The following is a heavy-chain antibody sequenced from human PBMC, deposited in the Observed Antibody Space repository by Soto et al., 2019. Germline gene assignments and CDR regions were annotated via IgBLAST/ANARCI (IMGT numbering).Heavy chain of an antibody. Sequence: GPLRLSGAASVFTFSDSWMHWVRQAPGKGLAWVSRIRGDALDSNYADSVKGRFTISRDNAQNTVYLQMNSLRAGDSAAYYCAKHSGPKLRFFDWIGIGAFNVWGRGTVVAVSS. CDR2: IRGDALDS. CDR3: AKHSGPKLRFFDWIGIGAFNV. V-gene: IGHV3-74*01. CDR1: VFTFSDSW. J-gene: IGHJ3*01. D-gene: IGHD3-9*01.